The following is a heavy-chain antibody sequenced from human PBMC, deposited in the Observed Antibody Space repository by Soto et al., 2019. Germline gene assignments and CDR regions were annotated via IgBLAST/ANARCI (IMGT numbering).Heavy chain of an antibody. D-gene: IGHD4-17*01. J-gene: IGHJ6*01. CDR2: VYYTGDT. CDR1: SGPDRSHN. Sequence: QVQLQQSGPRLVKPSETLSLTCTVSSGPDRSHNWGWIRQPPGRGLEWIGYVYYTGDTASNPSLRGRVTISADTSTNDISLTLNSVTAADTAVYYCVRQGIDYLHGLVDVW. V-gene: IGHV4-59*08. CDR3: VRQGIDYLHGLVDV.